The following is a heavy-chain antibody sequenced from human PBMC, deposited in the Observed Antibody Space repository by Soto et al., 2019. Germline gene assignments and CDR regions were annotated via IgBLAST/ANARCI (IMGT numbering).Heavy chain of an antibody. CDR2: ITWNSRVL. V-gene: IGHV3-9*01. CDR3: AKGRYDFWSPYYFDS. CDR1: GLNFDDFA. D-gene: IGHD3-3*01. J-gene: IGHJ4*02. Sequence: EVQLVESGGRLVQPGRSLRLSCVGTGLNFDDFAMHWVRRAPGKGLEWVSGITWNSRVLAYADSVKGRFTISRDNARNSLYLQMDSLRDEDTALYYCAKGRYDFWSPYYFDSWGQGTLVTVSS.